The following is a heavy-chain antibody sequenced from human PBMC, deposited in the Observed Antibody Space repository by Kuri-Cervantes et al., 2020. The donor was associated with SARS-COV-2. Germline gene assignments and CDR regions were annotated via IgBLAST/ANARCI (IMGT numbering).Heavy chain of an antibody. V-gene: IGHV3-23*01. Sequence: GESLKISCAASGFTLRRYSMTWVRQAPGKGLEWVSTITGSGVTTDYADSVRGRFTISRDNSKNTLYLQMTSLTAEDTAVYYCAKSLQQLLLSRFEYWGQGARVTVSS. J-gene: IGHJ4*02. D-gene: IGHD1/OR15-1a*01. CDR2: ITGSGVTT. CDR3: AKSLQQLLLSRFEY. CDR1: GFTLRRYS.